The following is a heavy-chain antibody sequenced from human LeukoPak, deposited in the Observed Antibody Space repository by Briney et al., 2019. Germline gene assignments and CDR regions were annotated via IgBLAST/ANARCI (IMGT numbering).Heavy chain of an antibody. V-gene: IGHV3-48*01. CDR1: GFTFTSYD. CDR3: ARDHRYAFDN. J-gene: IGHJ4*01. Sequence: GGSLRLSCAASGFTFTSYDMSWVRQAPGKGLEWISYIGISSGNTKYADSVKGRFTISRDKARNSLYLQMNSLRVEDTAMYYCARDHRYAFDNWGHGTLVTVSS. CDR2: IGISSGNT. D-gene: IGHD5-12*01.